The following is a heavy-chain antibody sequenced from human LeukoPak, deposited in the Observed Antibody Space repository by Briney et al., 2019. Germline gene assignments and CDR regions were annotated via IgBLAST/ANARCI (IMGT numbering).Heavy chain of an antibody. V-gene: IGHV4-59*08. CDR3: ARWKQGAFDI. D-gene: IGHD1-1*01. J-gene: IGHJ3*02. Sequence: SETLSLTCTGSGGSISRYYWSWIRQPPGKGLEWIGYIYYSGSTNYNPSLKSRVTISVDTSKNQFSLKLSSVTAADTAVYYCARWKQGAFDIWGQGTMVTVSS. CDR2: IYYSGST. CDR1: GGSISRYY.